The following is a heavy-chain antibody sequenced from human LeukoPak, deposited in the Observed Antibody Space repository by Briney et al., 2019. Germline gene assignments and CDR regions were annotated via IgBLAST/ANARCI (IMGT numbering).Heavy chain of an antibody. D-gene: IGHD2/OR15-2a*01. V-gene: IGHV4-59*08. Sequence: PSETLSLTRTVSGGSISSYYWSWIRQPPGKGLEWIGYIYYSGSTNYNPSLKSRVTISVDTSKNQFSLNLSSVTAADTAVYYCARTNRARFDYWGQGTLVTVSS. J-gene: IGHJ4*02. CDR3: ARTNRARFDY. CDR2: IYYSGST. CDR1: GGSISSYY.